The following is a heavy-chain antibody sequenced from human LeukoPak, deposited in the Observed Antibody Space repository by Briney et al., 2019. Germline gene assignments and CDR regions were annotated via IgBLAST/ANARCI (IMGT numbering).Heavy chain of an antibody. CDR2: IYSDGGT. CDR3: ARDSNGPAF. D-gene: IGHD6-19*01. V-gene: IGHV3-53*01. CDR1: GFTVSNSY. J-gene: IGHJ4*02. Sequence: GGSLRLSCVASGFTVSNSYMSWVRQAPGKGLEWVSVIYSDGGTFYSDSVKGRFTISRDYSKSTLYLQMNSLRADDTAVYYCARDSNGPAFWGEGTLVTVSS.